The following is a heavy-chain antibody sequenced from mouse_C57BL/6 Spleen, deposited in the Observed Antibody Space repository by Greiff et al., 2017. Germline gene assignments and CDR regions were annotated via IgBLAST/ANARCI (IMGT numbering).Heavy chain of an antibody. CDR1: GYTFTSYW. V-gene: IGHV1-64*01. CDR2: IHPNSGST. Sequence: QVQLQQPGAELVKPGASVKLSCKASGYTFTSYWMHWVKQRPGQGLEWIGMIHPNSGSTNYNEKFKSKATLTVDKSSSTAYMQLSSLTSEDSAVYYCARDSHPNCGSSYDAMDYWGQGTSVTVSS. D-gene: IGHD1-1*01. CDR3: ARDSHPNCGSSYDAMDY. J-gene: IGHJ4*01.